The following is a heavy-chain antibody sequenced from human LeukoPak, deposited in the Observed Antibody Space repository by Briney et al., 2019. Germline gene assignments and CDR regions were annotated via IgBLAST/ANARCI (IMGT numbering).Heavy chain of an antibody. CDR1: GYTFSSYG. Sequence: ASVKVSCKSSGYTFSSYGIIWVRQAPGQGLEWMGWISAYNGSTNFAQEFQGRVTMTTDTSTSTASMELRSLRSDDTAVYYCARDQGIYNHRIIDSWGQGTMVTVSS. CDR3: ARDQGIYNHRIIDS. CDR2: ISAYNGST. V-gene: IGHV1-18*01. J-gene: IGHJ4*02. D-gene: IGHD5-12*01.